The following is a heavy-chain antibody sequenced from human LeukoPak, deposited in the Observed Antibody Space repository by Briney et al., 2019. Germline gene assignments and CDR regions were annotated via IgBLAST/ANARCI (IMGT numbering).Heavy chain of an antibody. CDR2: INVQNGNT. V-gene: IGHV1-18*01. Sequence: ASVKVSCKTSGYTLTRYGLSWVRQAPGQGLEWMGWINVQNGNTNYAQKFQARVTMTTDTSTRTAYMELRSLRSDDTAVYYCASDSIRSCINGVCSGLDYWGQGTPVTVSS. CDR3: ASDSIRSCINGVCSGLDY. CDR1: GYTLTRYG. D-gene: IGHD2-8*01. J-gene: IGHJ4*02.